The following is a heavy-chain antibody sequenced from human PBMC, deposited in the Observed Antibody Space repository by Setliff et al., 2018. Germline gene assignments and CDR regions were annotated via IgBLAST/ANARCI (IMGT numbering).Heavy chain of an antibody. D-gene: IGHD1-1*01. CDR2: INQSGTT. CDR1: GDSISNDYW. J-gene: IGHJ4*02. V-gene: IGHV4-4*02. CDR3: ARGVRTGHLDS. Sequence: SETLSLTCAVSGDSISNDYWWSWVRQPPERELEWIGEINQSGTTNYNPPLKGRATISVDNSKNQFSLNLNPVTVADTAVYFCARGVRTGHLDSWGQGTLVTVSS.